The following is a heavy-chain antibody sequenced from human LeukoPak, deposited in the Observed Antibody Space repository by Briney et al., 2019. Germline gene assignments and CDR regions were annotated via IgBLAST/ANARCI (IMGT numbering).Heavy chain of an antibody. CDR3: ARDQAVTRFWAFDI. CDR1: GGSISSYY. CDR2: IYTSGST. Sequence: SSETLSLTCTVSGGSISSYYWSWIRQPAGKGLEWIGRIYTSGSTNYNPSLKSRVTMSVDTSKNQFSLKLSSVTAADTAVYYCARDQAVTRFWAFDIWGQGTMVTVSS. V-gene: IGHV4-4*07. J-gene: IGHJ3*02. D-gene: IGHD4-23*01.